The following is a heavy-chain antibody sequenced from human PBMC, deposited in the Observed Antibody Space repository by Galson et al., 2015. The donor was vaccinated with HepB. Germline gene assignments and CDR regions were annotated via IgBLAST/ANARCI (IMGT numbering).Heavy chain of an antibody. J-gene: IGHJ4*02. V-gene: IGHV3-48*01. CDR3: VSQRASLSTFEY. D-gene: IGHD6-25*01. Sequence: SLRLSCAASGFTFSTYYMNWVRQAPGKGLEWVSQISSTDTSVHYADSVKGRFTIYRDNAKNSLYPQMNSLRAEDMAVYHCVSQRASLSTFEYWGQGTLVTVSS. CDR2: ISSTDTSV. CDR1: GFTFSTYY.